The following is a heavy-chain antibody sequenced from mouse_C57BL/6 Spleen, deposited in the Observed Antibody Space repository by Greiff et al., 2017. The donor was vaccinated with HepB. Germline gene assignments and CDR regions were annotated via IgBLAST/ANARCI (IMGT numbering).Heavy chain of an antibody. V-gene: IGHV5-9-1*02. Sequence: EVKLMESGEGLVKPGGSLKLSCAASGFTFSSYAMSWVRQTPEKRLEWVAYISSGGDYIYYADTVKGRFTISRDNARNTLYLQMSSLKSEDTAMYYCTRVHDYVSDFDVWGTGTTVTVSS. CDR1: GFTFSSYA. J-gene: IGHJ1*03. CDR2: ISSGGDYI. CDR3: TRVHDYVSDFDV. D-gene: IGHD2-4*01.